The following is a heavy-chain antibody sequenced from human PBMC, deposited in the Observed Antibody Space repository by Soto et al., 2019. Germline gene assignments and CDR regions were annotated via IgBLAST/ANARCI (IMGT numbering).Heavy chain of an antibody. CDR2: IYYSGST. J-gene: IGHJ4*02. CDR1: GGSISSYY. CDR3: ARGYDRNFDY. V-gene: IGHV4-59*12. D-gene: IGHD2-2*01. Sequence: PSETLSLTCTVSGGSISSYYWSWIRQPPGKGLEWIGYIYYSGSTNYNPSLKSRVTISVDTSKNQFSLKLSSVTAADTAVYYCARGYDRNFDYWGQGTLVTVSS.